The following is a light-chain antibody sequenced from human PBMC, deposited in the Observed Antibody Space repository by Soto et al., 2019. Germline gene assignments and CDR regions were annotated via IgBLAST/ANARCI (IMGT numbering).Light chain of an antibody. CDR2: DAS. CDR1: QSVSSY. V-gene: IGKV3-11*01. J-gene: IGKJ4*01. CDR3: QQRSNRPPLT. Sequence: ESVLTQSPATLSLSPGERATLSCRASQSVSSYLAWYQQKPGQAPRLLIYDASNRATGIPARFSGSGSGTDFTLTISSREPEDFAIYYCQQRSNRPPLTFGGGTKVEIK.